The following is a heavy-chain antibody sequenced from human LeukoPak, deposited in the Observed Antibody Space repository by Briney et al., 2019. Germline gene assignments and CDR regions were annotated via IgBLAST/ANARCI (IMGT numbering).Heavy chain of an antibody. V-gene: IGHV3-13*01. CDR1: GFTFSSFD. D-gene: IGHD1-1*01. Sequence: PGGSLRLSCAASGFTFSSFDMHWVRQPTGHGLEWVSTIGTASDTYYPGSVEGRFTLSRGNAKNSLYLQMNSLTAGDTAVYYCARGPPRGKYYYMDVWGKGTTVTVSS. CDR3: ARGPPRGKYYYMDV. CDR2: IGTASDT. J-gene: IGHJ6*03.